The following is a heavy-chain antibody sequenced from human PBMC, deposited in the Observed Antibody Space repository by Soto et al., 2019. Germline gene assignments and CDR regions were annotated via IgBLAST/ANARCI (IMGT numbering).Heavy chain of an antibody. CDR1: GGYIGSYD. J-gene: IGHJ4*02. Sequence: SETLSLTCCVAGGYIGSYDGSWIRQPPGKGLEWIGYIYYSGSTNYNPSLKSRVTISVDTSKNQFSLKLSSVTAADTAVYYCARGGWRQIDYWGQGTLVTVSS. D-gene: IGHD3-3*01. CDR2: IYYSGST. CDR3: ARGGWRQIDY. V-gene: IGHV4-59*08.